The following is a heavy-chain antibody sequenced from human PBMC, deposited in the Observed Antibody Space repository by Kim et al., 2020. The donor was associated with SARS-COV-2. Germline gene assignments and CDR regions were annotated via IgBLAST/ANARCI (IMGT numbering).Heavy chain of an antibody. J-gene: IGHJ4*02. Sequence: ASVKVSCKASGYTFRSSAMNWVRQAPGQGLEWMGSINTYTGQPTYGQGFRGRFVFSVETSADTAFLEISSLTTEDTAVYYCARSSLLAGTDYCVQG. CDR3: ARSSLLAGTDY. CDR2: INTYTGQP. V-gene: IGHV7-4-1*02. CDR1: GYTFRSSA. D-gene: IGHD2-15*01.